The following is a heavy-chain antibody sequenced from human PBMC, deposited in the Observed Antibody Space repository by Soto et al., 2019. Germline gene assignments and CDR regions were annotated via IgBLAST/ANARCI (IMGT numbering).Heavy chain of an antibody. CDR2: TYYRGST. D-gene: IGHD7-27*01. J-gene: IGHJ4*02. CDR1: GGSVSSGSYY. Sequence: QVQLQESGPGLVKPSETLSPTCTVSGGSVSSGSYYWSWDRQPPGKGLEWIGYTYYRGSTKYNPSLESRVTISVDTSKNQSSLKLSPVTAADTAIYYCARDLGQGHTPAHNYFDYWGQGTRVTVSS. V-gene: IGHV4-61*01. CDR3: ARDLGQGHTPAHNYFDY.